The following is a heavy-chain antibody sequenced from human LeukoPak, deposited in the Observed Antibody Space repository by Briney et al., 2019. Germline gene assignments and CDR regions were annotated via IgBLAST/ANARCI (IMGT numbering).Heavy chain of an antibody. CDR1: GFTFNTYT. J-gene: IGHJ4*02. D-gene: IGHD1-26*01. Sequence: GGSLRLSCAASGFTFNTYTMNWVRQAPGKGLEWVSYISGSSGIIDYADSVRGRFTISRDNAKNTLYLQMNSLRAEDTAVYYCAKGAGSYYRHTFDYWGQGTLVTVSS. CDR3: AKGAGSYYRHTFDY. CDR2: ISGSSGII. V-gene: IGHV3-48*01.